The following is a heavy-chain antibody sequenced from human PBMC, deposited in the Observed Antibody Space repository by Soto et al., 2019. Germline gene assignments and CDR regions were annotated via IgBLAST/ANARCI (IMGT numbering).Heavy chain of an antibody. Sequence: SETLSLTCTVSGGSISSYYWSWIRQPPGKGLEWIGYIHVTGNTYHNPSLKSPVTISIDASKTQFFLTLTSVTAADTAVYYCARGPFCARYQPFDAWGRGILVTVSS. V-gene: IGHV4-59*01. D-gene: IGHD3-9*01. CDR3: ARGPFCARYQPFDA. CDR1: GGSISSYY. J-gene: IGHJ4*02. CDR2: IHVTGNT.